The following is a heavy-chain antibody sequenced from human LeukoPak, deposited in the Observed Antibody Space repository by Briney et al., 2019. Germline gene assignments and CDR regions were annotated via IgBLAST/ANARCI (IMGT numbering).Heavy chain of an antibody. V-gene: IGHV4-59*01. J-gene: IGHJ3*02. D-gene: IGHD2-15*01. CDR3: ATSMHGYCSGGSCYGAFDI. CDR1: GVSISDYY. Sequence: KSSETLSLTCTVSGVSISDYYWSWIRQPPGKGLEWIGYIYYSGSTNYNPSLKSRVTISVDTSKNQFSLKLSSVTAADTAVYYCATSMHGYCSGGSCYGAFDIWGQGTMVTVSS. CDR2: IYYSGST.